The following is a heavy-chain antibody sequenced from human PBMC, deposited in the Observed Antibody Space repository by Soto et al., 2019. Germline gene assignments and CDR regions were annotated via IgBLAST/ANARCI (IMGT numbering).Heavy chain of an antibody. CDR2: IYYSGST. CDR3: AGLWRRLDKNFDF. J-gene: IGHJ4*02. D-gene: IGHD6-25*01. CDR1: GGSIISGGYY. Sequence: PSETLSLTCTVSGGSIISGGYYWSLIRQDPGKGLEWIGYIYYSGSTYYNPSLKSRVTISVDTSKNQFSLKLSSVTAADTAVYYCAGLWRRLDKNFDFGGQGKLVTFSS. V-gene: IGHV4-31*03.